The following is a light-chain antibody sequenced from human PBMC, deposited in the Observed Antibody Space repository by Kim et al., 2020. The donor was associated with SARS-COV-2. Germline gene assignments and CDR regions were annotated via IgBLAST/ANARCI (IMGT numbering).Light chain of an antibody. CDR2: GAS. V-gene: IGKV1-27*01. Sequence: ASVRDRVTMTGRASQDITTYLAGYQQRTGKVPKLLIYGASTLQSGVPSRFSGSGSGTDFTHTISSLQPEDVATYFCKKTSSTPRTFGQGNKVDIK. J-gene: IGKJ1*01. CDR1: QDITTY. CDR3: KKTSSTPRT.